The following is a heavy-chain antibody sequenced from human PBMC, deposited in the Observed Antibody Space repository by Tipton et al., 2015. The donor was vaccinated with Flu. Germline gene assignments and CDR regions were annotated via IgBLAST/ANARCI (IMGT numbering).Heavy chain of an antibody. J-gene: IGHJ4*02. V-gene: IGHV4-4*07. CDR2: IYTSGST. CDR3: ARGAGGPATAYDC. CDR1: GGSISIYY. Sequence: LRLSCTVSGGSISIYYWSWIRQPAGKGLEWIGRIYTSGSTNYNPSLKSRVTMSVDTSKNQFSLRLSSVTAADTAVYYCARGAGGPATAYDCWGQGTLVTVSS. D-gene: IGHD1-1*01.